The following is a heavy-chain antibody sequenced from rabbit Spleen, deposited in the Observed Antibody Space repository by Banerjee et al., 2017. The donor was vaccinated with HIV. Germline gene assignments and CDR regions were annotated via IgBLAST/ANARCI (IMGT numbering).Heavy chain of an antibody. J-gene: IGHJ4*01. CDR1: GFSFHSSYY. Sequence: QEQLEESGGGLVQPEGSLTLACTASGFSFHSSYYMCWVRQAPGKGLEWIACINAATGKPVYATWANGRFSISRTSSTTVTLQMTSLTAADTATYLCARDLAGAIGWNFNLWGQGTLVTVS. V-gene: IGHV1S45*01. D-gene: IGHD4-1*01. CDR3: ARDLAGAIGWNFNL. CDR2: INAATGKP.